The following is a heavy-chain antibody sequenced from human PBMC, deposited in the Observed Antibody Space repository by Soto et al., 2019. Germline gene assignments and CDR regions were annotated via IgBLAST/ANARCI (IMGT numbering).Heavy chain of an antibody. D-gene: IGHD3-10*01. CDR1: GGSFSGYY. J-gene: IGHJ6*03. CDR2: INHSGST. V-gene: IGHV4-34*01. CDR3: AREYNGSGSYLTRAYYYYYMDV. Sequence: QVQLQQWGAGLLKPSETLSLTCAVYGGSFSGYYWSWIRQPPGKGLEWIGEINHSGSTNYNPSLKSRVTISVDTSKNQFSLKLSSVTAADTAVYYCAREYNGSGSYLTRAYYYYYMDVWGKGTTVTVSS.